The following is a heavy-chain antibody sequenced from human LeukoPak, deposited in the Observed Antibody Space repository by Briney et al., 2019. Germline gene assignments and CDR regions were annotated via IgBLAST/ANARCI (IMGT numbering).Heavy chain of an antibody. D-gene: IGHD2-2*01. V-gene: IGHV1-18*01. CDR1: GYTFTSYG. CDR3: AAGPDCSSTSCLFEF. CDR2: ISAYNGNT. J-gene: IGHJ4*02. Sequence: ASVKVSCKASGYTFTSYGISWVRQAPGQGLEWMGWISAYNGNTNYAQKLQGRVTMTEDTSTETAYMNLRSLGSEDTAVYYCAAGPDCSSTSCLFEFWGQGTLVTVSS.